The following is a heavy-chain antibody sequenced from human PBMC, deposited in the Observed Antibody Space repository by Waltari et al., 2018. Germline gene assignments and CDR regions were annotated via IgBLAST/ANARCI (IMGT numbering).Heavy chain of an antibody. CDR3: ASRSPALDY. Sequence: QAQLVESGGGVVQPGRSLRLSCAASGFSFSIYGMHWVRQAPGKGLEWVAVIWPDGGNKYYADSVKGRFTISKDNSNNMLYLQMHSLRTEDTAIYYCASRSPALDYWGQGTLVTVSS. CDR1: GFSFSIYG. CDR2: IWPDGGNK. J-gene: IGHJ4*02. V-gene: IGHV3-33*03.